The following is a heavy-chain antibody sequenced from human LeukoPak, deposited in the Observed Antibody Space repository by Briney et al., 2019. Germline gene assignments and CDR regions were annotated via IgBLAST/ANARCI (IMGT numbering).Heavy chain of an antibody. V-gene: IGHV3-30*04. D-gene: IGHD3-10*01. Sequence: QSGRSLRLSCAASGFTFSTYAMHWVRQAPGKGLEWVAVTSYDGSNKYYADSVKGRFSISRDNSKNTLHLQMNSLRAEDTAVYYCAGGSYYTSGSYFSPGFDPWGQGTLVTVSS. CDR3: AGGSYYTSGSYFSPGFDP. CDR2: TSYDGSNK. J-gene: IGHJ5*02. CDR1: GFTFSTYA.